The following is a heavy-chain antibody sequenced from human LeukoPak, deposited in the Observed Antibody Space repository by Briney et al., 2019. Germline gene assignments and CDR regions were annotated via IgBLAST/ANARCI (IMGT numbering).Heavy chain of an antibody. CDR2: ISWNSGSI. V-gene: IGHV3-9*01. Sequence: GGSLRLSCAASGFTFDDYAMHWVRQAPGKGLEWVSGISWNSGSIGYADSVKGRFTISRDNAKNSLYLQMNSLRAEDTALYYCAKALLIAVAGSNYFDYWGQGTLVTVSS. D-gene: IGHD6-19*01. CDR3: AKALLIAVAGSNYFDY. CDR1: GFTFDDYA. J-gene: IGHJ4*02.